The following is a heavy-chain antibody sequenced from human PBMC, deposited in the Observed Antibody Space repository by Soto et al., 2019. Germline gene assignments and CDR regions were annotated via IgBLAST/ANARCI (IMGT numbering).Heavy chain of an antibody. V-gene: IGHV4-59*08. CDR1: GGSISSYY. CDR3: ASGWFGELTEYYFDY. D-gene: IGHD3-10*01. J-gene: IGHJ4*02. CDR2: IYYSGST. Sequence: SSETLSLTCTVSGGSISSYYWSWIRQPPGKGLEWIGYIYYSGSTNYNPSLKSRVTISVDTSKNQFSLKLSSVTAADTAVYYCASGWFGELTEYYFDYWGQGTLVTVS.